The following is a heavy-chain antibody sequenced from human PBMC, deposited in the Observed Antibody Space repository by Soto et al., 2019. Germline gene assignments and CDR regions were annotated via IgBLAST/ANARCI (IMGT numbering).Heavy chain of an antibody. D-gene: IGHD6-13*01. CDR1: GGRFSNYF. Sequence: PSETLSLTCAVSGGRFSNYFWAWIRQAPGKGLEWIGEINHSGDTHFDPSLESRVTMSVDTSKNQFSLKLSSVAAADTAVYYRGKRKKDYSSSLWTDGGKGSLVTVSS. J-gene: IGHJ4*02. CDR3: GKRKKDYSSSLWTD. CDR2: INHSGDT. V-gene: IGHV4-34*01.